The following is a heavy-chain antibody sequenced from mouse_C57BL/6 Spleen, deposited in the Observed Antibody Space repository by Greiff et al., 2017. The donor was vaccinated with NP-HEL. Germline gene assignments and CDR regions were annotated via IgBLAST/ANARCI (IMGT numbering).Heavy chain of an antibody. D-gene: IGHD2-3*01. CDR1: GYTFTSYW. J-gene: IGHJ4*01. CDR3: AREGRWFRAMDY. CDR2: IDPSDSYT. V-gene: IGHV1-50*01. Sequence: QVQLQQSGAELVKPGASVKLSCKASGYTFTSYWMQWVKQRPGQGLEWIGEIDPSDSYTNYNQKFKGKATLTVDTSSSTAYMQLSSLTSEDSAVYYCAREGRWFRAMDYWGQGTSVTVSS.